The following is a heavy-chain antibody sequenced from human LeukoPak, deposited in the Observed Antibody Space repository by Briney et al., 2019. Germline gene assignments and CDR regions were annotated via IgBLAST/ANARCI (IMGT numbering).Heavy chain of an antibody. V-gene: IGHV4-59*01. D-gene: IGHD3-3*01. J-gene: IGHJ4*02. CDR1: GGSISSYY. Sequence: PSETLSLTCTVSGGSISSYYWSWIRQPPGKGLEWIGYIYDSGSTNYNPSLKSRVTISVDTSKNQFSLKLSSVTAADTAVYYCARSYDFWSGYYDYWGQGTLVTVSS. CDR2: IYDSGST. CDR3: ARSYDFWSGYYDY.